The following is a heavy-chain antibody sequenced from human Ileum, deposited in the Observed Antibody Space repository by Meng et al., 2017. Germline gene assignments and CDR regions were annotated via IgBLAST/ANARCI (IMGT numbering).Heavy chain of an antibody. CDR3: ARDGGAAPDYFDY. Sequence: QVQLPQSGPGLVMPSQTLSPSCAISGDSVSSNSAAWNWIRQSPSRGLEWLGRTYYRAKWYNNYAVSVRSRISINPDTSKNQFSLQLNSVTPEDTAVYYCARDGGAAPDYFDYWGQGTLVTVSS. V-gene: IGHV6-1*01. CDR1: GDSVSSNSAA. CDR2: TYYRAKWYN. J-gene: IGHJ4*02. D-gene: IGHD3-16*01.